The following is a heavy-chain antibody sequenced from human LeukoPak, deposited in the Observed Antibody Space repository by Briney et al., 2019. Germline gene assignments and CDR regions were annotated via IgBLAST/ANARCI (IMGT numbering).Heavy chain of an antibody. Sequence: GGSLRLSCAASGFTFSSNAMSWVRQAPGKGLEWVPVITGNTGSTYYADSVKGRFTISRDNSKNTLSLQMNSLRAEDTAVYYCAKDAVAPGSGGDYFDYWGQGTLVTVSS. J-gene: IGHJ4*02. V-gene: IGHV3-23*01. CDR2: ITGNTGST. CDR3: AKDAVAPGSGGDYFDY. CDR1: GFTFSSNA. D-gene: IGHD3-10*01.